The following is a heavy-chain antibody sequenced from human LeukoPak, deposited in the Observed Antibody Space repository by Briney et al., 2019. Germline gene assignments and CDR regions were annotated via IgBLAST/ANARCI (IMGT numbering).Heavy chain of an antibody. CDR3: ARHVVSGWSGYFDF. V-gene: IGHV4-39*01. Sequence: PSETLSLTCTVSGDSISSSSDYWGWIRQPPGKGLEWIGSIYSTAYTYYNPSFKSRVTMSVDTSKNQFSLKLSSVTAADTAMYYCARHVVSGWSGYFDFWGQGTLVTVPS. D-gene: IGHD3-3*01. CDR1: GDSISSSSDY. CDR2: IYSTAYT. J-gene: IGHJ5*01.